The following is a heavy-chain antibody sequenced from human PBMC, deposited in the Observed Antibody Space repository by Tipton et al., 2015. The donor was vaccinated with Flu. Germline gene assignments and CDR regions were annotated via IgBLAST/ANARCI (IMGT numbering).Heavy chain of an antibody. V-gene: IGHV3-66*01. CDR2: IYSGGST. D-gene: IGHD4-11*01. Sequence: SLRLSCAASGFTVSSNYMSWVRQAPGKGLEWVSVIYSGGSTYYADSVKGRFTISRDNSKNTLYLQMNSLRAEDTAVYYCARETGMTTVTTTGLHYYYYYGMDVWGQGTTVTVSS. CDR3: ARETGMTTVTTTGLHYYYYYGMDV. J-gene: IGHJ6*02. CDR1: GFTVSSNY.